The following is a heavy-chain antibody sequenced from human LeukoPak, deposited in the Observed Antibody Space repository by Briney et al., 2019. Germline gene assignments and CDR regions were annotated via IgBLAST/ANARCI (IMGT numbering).Heavy chain of an antibody. CDR2: IYHSGDT. J-gene: IGHJ4*02. V-gene: IGHV4-39*07. CDR3: AKGTSSGWYYFDY. CDR1: SGSISTSNYY. D-gene: IGHD6-19*01. Sequence: SETLSLTCTVSSGSISTSNYYWGWVRQPPGEGLEWIGSIYHSGDTYDNPSLKSRVTISVDTSKNQFSLKLDSVTAADTAVYYCAKGTSSGWYYFDYWGQGTLVTVSS.